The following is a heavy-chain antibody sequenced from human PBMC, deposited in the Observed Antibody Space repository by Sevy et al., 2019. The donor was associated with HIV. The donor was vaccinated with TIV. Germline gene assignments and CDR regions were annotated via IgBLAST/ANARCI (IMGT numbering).Heavy chain of an antibody. D-gene: IGHD4-4*01. J-gene: IGHJ4*02. CDR1: GFTFSSYS. CDR3: ARDLNGYNNYLYSFDY. V-gene: IGHV3-21*01. CDR2: ISTSGTYK. Sequence: GGSLRLSCAVSGFTFSSYSMNWVRQAPGKGLEWVSFISTSGTYKYYADSVKGRFTISRDNAKNSLFLQMNSLRADDTAVYYCARDLNGYNNYLYSFDYWGQGTLVTVSS.